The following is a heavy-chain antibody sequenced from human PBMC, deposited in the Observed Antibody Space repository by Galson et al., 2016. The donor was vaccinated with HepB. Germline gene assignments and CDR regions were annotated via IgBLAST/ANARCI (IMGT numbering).Heavy chain of an antibody. CDR3: ARDTAGRRIGS. CDR2: IWYDESRK. Sequence: SLRLSCAASGFTFSAYGMHWVRQAPGKGLEWVGVIWYDESRKYYGDFVKGRFTISRDNSRNTVSLQMNSLRAEDTALYYCARDTAGRRIGSWGQGTLVTVLS. V-gene: IGHV3-33*01. CDR1: GFTFSAYG. J-gene: IGHJ4*02. D-gene: IGHD6-6*01.